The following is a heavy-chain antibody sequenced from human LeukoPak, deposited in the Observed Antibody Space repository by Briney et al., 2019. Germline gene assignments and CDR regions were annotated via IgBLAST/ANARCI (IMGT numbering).Heavy chain of an antibody. V-gene: IGHV4-34*01. J-gene: IGHJ3*02. CDR3: ARVWFGGAFDI. CDR2: INHSGST. Sequence: SETLSLTRAVYGGSFSGYYWSWIRQPPGKGLEWIGEINHSGSTNYNPSLKSRVTISVDTSKNQFSLKLSSVTAADTAVYYCARVWFGGAFDIWGQGTMVTVSS. CDR1: GGSFSGYY. D-gene: IGHD3-10*01.